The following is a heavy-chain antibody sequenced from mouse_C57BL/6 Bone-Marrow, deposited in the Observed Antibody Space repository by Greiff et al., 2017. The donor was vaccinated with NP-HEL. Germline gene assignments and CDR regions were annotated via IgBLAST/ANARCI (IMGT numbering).Heavy chain of an antibody. CDR1: GYTFSSYW. CDR2: IDPSDSET. J-gene: IGHJ1*01. Sequence: QVQLKQPGAELVRPGSSVKLSCKASGYTFSSYWMHWVKQRPIKGLEWIGNIDPSDSETHYNQKFKDKATLTVDKSYSTAYMQISSLTSEDSAVYYCACGGDYDDWYFGVWDSGTAVTVSS. D-gene: IGHD2-4*01. CDR3: ACGGDYDDWYFGV. V-gene: IGHV1-52*01.